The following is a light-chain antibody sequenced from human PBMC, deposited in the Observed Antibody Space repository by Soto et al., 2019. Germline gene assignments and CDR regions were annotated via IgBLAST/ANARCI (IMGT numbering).Light chain of an antibody. CDR1: SSDVGDYNY. V-gene: IGLV2-8*01. J-gene: IGLJ2*01. CDR2: EVN. Sequence: QSALTQPPSASGSPGQSVTISCTGTSSDVGDYNYVSWYQQPPGKAPKLMIYEVNKRPSGVPDRFSGSKSGNTASLTVSGLKAEDEADYYCSSYAGYSNLVFGGGTKLTVL. CDR3: SSYAGYSNLV.